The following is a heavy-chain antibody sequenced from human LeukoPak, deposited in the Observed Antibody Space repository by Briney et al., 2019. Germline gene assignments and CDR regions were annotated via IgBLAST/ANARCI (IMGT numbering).Heavy chain of an antibody. CDR3: ATVSAGMSVVVVDAFDI. CDR2: IYSGGST. V-gene: IGHV3-53*01. J-gene: IGHJ3*02. CDR1: GFTVSSNY. Sequence: GGSLRLSCAASGFTVSSNYMSWVRQAPGKGLEWVSVIYSGGSTYYADSVKGRFTISRDNSKNTLYLQMNSLRAEDTAVYYCATVSAGMSVVVVDAFDIWGQGTMVTVSS. D-gene: IGHD2-15*01.